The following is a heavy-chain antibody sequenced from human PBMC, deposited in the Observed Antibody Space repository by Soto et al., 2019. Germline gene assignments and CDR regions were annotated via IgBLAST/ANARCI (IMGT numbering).Heavy chain of an antibody. J-gene: IGHJ6*02. CDR2: ISYDGSNK. CDR1: GFTFSSYG. Sequence: QVQLVESGGGVVQPGRSLRLSCAASGFTFSSYGMHWVRQAPGKGLEWVAVISYDGSNKYYADSVKGRFTISRDNSKNTLYLQMNSLRAEDTAVYYCAKDLEYSSSSGPEVHYYYYGMDVWGQGTTVTVSS. V-gene: IGHV3-30*18. CDR3: AKDLEYSSSSGPEVHYYYYGMDV. D-gene: IGHD6-6*01.